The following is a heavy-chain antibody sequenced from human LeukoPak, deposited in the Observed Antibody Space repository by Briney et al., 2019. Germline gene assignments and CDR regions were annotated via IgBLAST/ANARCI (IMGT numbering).Heavy chain of an antibody. D-gene: IGHD6-19*01. V-gene: IGHV4-59*01. CDR1: GGSISSYY. CDR2: IYYSGST. Sequence: PSETLSLTCTVSGGSISSYYWSWIRQPPGKGLEWIGYIYYSGSTNYNPSLKSRVTISVDASKNQFSLKLSPVTAADTAVYYCARGIAVAGRAFDIWGQGTMVTVSS. CDR3: ARGIAVAGRAFDI. J-gene: IGHJ3*02.